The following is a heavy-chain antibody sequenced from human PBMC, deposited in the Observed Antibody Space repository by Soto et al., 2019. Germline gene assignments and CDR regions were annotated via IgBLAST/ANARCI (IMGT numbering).Heavy chain of an antibody. CDR3: ARVMDDWNSVRFDP. V-gene: IGHV1-2*02. J-gene: IGHJ5*02. D-gene: IGHD1-7*01. Sequence: QVQLVQSGAEVKKPGASVRVSCKTSGYTFTDYFMHWARQAPGQGLEWMGWINPNSGATNSAQTFQGRVTLTRDTSIATAYMELGGLRFHDTAVYFCARVMDDWNSVRFDPWGQGTLVTVSS. CDR2: INPNSGAT. CDR1: GYTFTDYF.